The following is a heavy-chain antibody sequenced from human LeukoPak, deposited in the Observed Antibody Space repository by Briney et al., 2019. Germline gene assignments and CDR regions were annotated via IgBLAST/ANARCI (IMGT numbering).Heavy chain of an antibody. D-gene: IGHD3-22*01. CDR3: ARDYYDSSGYLDIFDY. V-gene: IGHV1-46*01. CDR2: INPSGGST. CDR1: GYTFTSYG. J-gene: IGHJ4*02. Sequence: ASVKVSCKASGYTFTSYGISWVRQAPGQGLEWMGIINPSGGSTSYAQKFQGRVTMTRDMSTSTVYMELSSLRSEDTAVYYCARDYYDSSGYLDIFDYWGQGTLVTVSS.